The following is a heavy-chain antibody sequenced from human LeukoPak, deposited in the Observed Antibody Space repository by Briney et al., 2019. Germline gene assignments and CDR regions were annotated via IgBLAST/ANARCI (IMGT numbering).Heavy chain of an antibody. CDR1: GGSISSYY. Sequence: PSETLSLTCTASGGSISSYYRSWIRQPPGKGLEWIGYIYYSGGTTYNPSLKSRVTISVGNSKNQFSLKMSSVTAADTAVYYCASQRWLQSKRYFDYWGQGTLVTVSS. J-gene: IGHJ4*02. CDR2: IYYSGGT. CDR3: ASQRWLQSKRYFDY. D-gene: IGHD5-24*01. V-gene: IGHV4-59*08.